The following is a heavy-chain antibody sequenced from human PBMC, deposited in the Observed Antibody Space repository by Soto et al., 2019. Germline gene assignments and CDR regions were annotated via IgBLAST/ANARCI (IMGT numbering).Heavy chain of an antibody. CDR1: GRIFSSFP. Sequence: QVQVVQSGAEVKKPGSSVKISCKASGRIFSSFPTSWVRQVPGHGLEWMGGVISASGSVTYAPKFQGRVTMTAVNSAGRGYMELTSLTSEDTAIYYCARVGSRDAYNYVLDQWGPGTMVTVSS. V-gene: IGHV1-69*06. D-gene: IGHD5-18*01. J-gene: IGHJ1*01. CDR2: VISASGSV. CDR3: ARVGSRDAYNYVLDQ.